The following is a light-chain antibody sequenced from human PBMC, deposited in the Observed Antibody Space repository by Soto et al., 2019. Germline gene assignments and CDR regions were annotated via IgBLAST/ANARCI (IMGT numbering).Light chain of an antibody. J-gene: IGKJ4*01. CDR3: QQYGSSPLT. CDR2: DAS. CDR1: QSISGRY. V-gene: IGKV3-20*01. Sequence: ETVLTQSPGTLSLSPGERASLSCRASQSISGRYLAWYQQKPGQAPRLLIYDASSSATGIPDRFSGSGSGTDFILTISRLEPEDFAVYYCQQYGSSPLTFGGGTKVEIK.